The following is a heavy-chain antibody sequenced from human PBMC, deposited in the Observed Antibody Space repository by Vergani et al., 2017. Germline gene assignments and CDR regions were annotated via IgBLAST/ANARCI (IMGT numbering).Heavy chain of an antibody. Sequence: QLQLQESGPGLVKPSETLSLTCTVSGVSIGSNSYYWGWIRQPPGKGLEWIGTIYYTGTTYYNEAHKSRLTISVDTSKNQFSLKLSSVTAADTAVYYCARGAGVSSSWLWAFDIWGQGTMVTVSS. J-gene: IGHJ3*02. CDR1: GVSIGSNSYY. CDR3: ARGAGVSSSWLWAFDI. V-gene: IGHV4-39*07. D-gene: IGHD6-13*01. CDR2: IYYTGTT.